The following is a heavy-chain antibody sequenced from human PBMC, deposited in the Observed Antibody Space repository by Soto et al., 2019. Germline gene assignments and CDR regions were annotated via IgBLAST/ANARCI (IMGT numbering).Heavy chain of an antibody. CDR3: VKDHCSSTSCYTSDFYI. V-gene: IGHV3-9*01. CDR1: GFTFDDYA. D-gene: IGHD2-2*02. Sequence: PGGSLRLSCAASGFTFDDYAMHWVRQAPGKGLEWVSGISWNSGSIGYADSVKGRFTISRDNAKNSLYLQMNSLRAEDTALYYCVKDHCSSTSCYTSDFYIWDQGTMVTVSS. CDR2: ISWNSGSI. J-gene: IGHJ3*02.